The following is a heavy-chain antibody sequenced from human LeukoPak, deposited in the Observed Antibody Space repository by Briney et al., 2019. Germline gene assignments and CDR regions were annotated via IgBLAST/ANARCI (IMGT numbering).Heavy chain of an antibody. Sequence: GVSVCFLCSAAGFTFCGFRLVWVGQAQGKGWVWVSGIRSVGGSISYGDWVEGRFTISRDNAKTTLYLQMNSLRAEDSAVYYCAREIDDNADYRFDYWGRGTLVTVSS. D-gene: IGHD4-17*01. CDR1: GFTFCGFR. CDR3: AREIDDNADYRFDY. J-gene: IGHJ4*02. CDR2: IRSVGGSI. V-gene: IGHV3-74*01.